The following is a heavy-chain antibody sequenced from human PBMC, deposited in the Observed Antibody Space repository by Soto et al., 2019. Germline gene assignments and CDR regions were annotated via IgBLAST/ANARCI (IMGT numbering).Heavy chain of an antibody. J-gene: IGHJ4*02. Sequence: SLRLSCSSSCLPFSDYYMSWIRQAPGKGLEWVSYISSSGSTIYYADSVKGRFTISRDNAKNSLYLQMNSLRAEDTAVYYCAREMRALADFDYWGQGTLVTFSS. CDR1: CLPFSDYY. CDR2: ISSSGSTI. V-gene: IGHV3-11*01. CDR3: AREMRALADFDY.